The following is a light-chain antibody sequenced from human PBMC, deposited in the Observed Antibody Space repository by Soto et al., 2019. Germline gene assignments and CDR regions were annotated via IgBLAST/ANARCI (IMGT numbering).Light chain of an antibody. CDR3: QQCYSF. CDR1: QSISSY. J-gene: IGKJ4*01. CDR2: AAA. V-gene: IGKV1-39*01. Sequence: DIQMTQSPSSLSASVGDRVTITCRASQSISSYLNWYQQKPGKAPKLLIYAAASLQSGVPTRFSCSGSGTDFTLTISSLQPEDFATYYCQQCYSFFGGGTKVDIK.